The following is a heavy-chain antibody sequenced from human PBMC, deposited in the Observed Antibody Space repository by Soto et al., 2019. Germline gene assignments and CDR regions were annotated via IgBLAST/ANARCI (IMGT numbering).Heavy chain of an antibody. D-gene: IGHD3-3*01. CDR2: MNPNSGNT. CDR3: ARGGRRFLEWFFNWFDP. J-gene: IGHJ5*02. Sequence: QVELVQSGAEVKKPGASVKVSCKASGYTFTRYAINWVRQATGQGLEWMGWMNPNSGNTGYAQKFQGRVTMTRNTSISTAYMELSSLRSEDTAVYYCARGGRRFLEWFFNWFDPWGQGTLVTVSS. V-gene: IGHV1-8*01. CDR1: GYTFTRYA.